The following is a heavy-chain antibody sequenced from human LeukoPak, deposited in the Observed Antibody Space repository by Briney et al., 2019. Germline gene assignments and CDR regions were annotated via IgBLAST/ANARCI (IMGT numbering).Heavy chain of an antibody. V-gene: IGHV4-4*02. Sequence: SETLSLTCAVSGGSISSSNWWSWVRQPPGKGLEWIGEIYHSGSTNYNPSLKRRVTISVDTSKNQFSLKLSSVTAADTAVYYCARVYGNYYYYYMDVWGKGTTVTVSS. CDR3: ARVYGNYYYYYMDV. CDR2: IYHSGST. J-gene: IGHJ6*03. D-gene: IGHD3-10*01. CDR1: GGSISSSNW.